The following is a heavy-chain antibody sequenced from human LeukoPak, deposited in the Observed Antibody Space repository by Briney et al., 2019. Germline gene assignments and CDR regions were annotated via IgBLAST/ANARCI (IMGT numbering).Heavy chain of an antibody. J-gene: IGHJ5*02. CDR2: IKQDGSDE. V-gene: IGHV3-7*01. Sequence: GGSLRLSCAASGFTFSRYWMSWLRQAPGKGLEWVATIKQDGSDEYYVDLVKGRFTISRDNAKNSLYLQIDGLRAEATAVSHCARKLYYYDTSPAGWFDRWGQRTLVTASS. CDR1: GFTFSRYW. D-gene: IGHD3-22*01. CDR3: ARKLYYYDTSPAGWFDR.